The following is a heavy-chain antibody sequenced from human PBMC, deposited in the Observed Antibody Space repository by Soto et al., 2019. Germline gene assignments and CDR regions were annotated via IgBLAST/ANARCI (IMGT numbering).Heavy chain of an antibody. Sequence: ASVKVSCKASGGTFSSYAIGWVRQAPGQGLEWMGGIIPIFGTANYAQKFQGRVTITADESTSTAYMELSSLRSEDTAVYYCARGRTYCGGDCYSPIDYWGQGTLVTVSS. CDR3: ARGRTYCGGDCYSPIDY. D-gene: IGHD2-21*02. CDR1: GGTFSSYA. V-gene: IGHV1-69*13. J-gene: IGHJ4*02. CDR2: IIPIFGTA.